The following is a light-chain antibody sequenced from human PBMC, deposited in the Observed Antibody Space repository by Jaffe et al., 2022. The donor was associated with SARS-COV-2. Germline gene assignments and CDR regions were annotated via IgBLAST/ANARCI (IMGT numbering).Light chain of an antibody. CDR1: SSNIGDNY. Sequence: QSVLTQPPSVSAAPGQKVTISCSGSSSNIGDNYVSWYQQLPGTAPKVLIFENNKRPSGIPDRFSGSKSGTSATLDIAGLQTGDEADYYCGTWDSSLSALVFGGGTKLTVL. CDR2: ENN. CDR3: GTWDSSLSALV. V-gene: IGLV1-51*02. J-gene: IGLJ2*01.